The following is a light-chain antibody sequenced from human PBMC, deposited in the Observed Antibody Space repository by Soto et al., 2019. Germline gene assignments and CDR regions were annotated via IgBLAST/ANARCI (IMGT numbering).Light chain of an antibody. CDR2: EGT. J-gene: IGLJ1*01. Sequence: QSALTQPASVSGSLGQSITISCTGSSSDVGTYYFVSWYQQHPGKVPKLMIYEGTKRPSGVSDRFSGSKSGNTASMTISGLQAEDEANYYWCSYAGNNIFVFGTGTKLTVL. CDR1: SSDVGTYYF. CDR3: CSYAGNNIFV. V-gene: IGLV2-23*01.